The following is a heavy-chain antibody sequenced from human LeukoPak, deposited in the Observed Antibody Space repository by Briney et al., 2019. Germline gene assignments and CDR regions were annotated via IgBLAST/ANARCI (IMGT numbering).Heavy chain of an antibody. CDR3: AKEGRKTGNTYGYGFDS. CDR2: ISGSGGST. J-gene: IGHJ4*02. V-gene: IGHV3-23*01. D-gene: IGHD5-18*01. CDR1: GFTFSSYA. Sequence: GGSLRLSCAASGFTFSSYAMSWVRQAPGKGLEWVSAISGSGGSTYYADSVKGRFTISRDNSKNTLYLQMNSLRAEDTAVYYCAKEGRKTGNTYGYGFDSWGQGTLVTVSS.